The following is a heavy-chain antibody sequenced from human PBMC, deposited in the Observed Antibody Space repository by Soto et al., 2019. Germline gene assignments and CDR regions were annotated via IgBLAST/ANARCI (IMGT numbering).Heavy chain of an antibody. CDR1: GGSISSGGYY. D-gene: IGHD4-4*01. J-gene: IGHJ6*03. V-gene: IGHV4-31*03. CDR3: ARESQLTVTDYYYYYMDV. Sequence: SETLSLTCTVSGGSISSGGYYWSWIRQHPGKGLEWIGYIYYSGSTYYNPSLKSRVTISVDTSKNQFSLKLSSVTAADTAVYYCARESQLTVTDYYYYYMDVWGKGTTVTVSS. CDR2: IYYSGST.